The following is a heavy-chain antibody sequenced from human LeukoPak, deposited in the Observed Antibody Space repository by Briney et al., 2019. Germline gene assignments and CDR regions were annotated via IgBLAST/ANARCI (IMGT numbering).Heavy chain of an antibody. V-gene: IGHV3-15*01. CDR3: ATGEQLVPDY. CDR1: GFTFSNAW. D-gene: IGHD6-6*01. Sequence: PGGSLRLSCAASGFTFSNAWMSWVRQAPGKGLEWVGRIKSKTDGGTTDYAAPVKGRFTISRDDSKNTLYLQMNSLRSEDAAVYYCATGEQLVPDYWGQGTLVTVSS. J-gene: IGHJ4*02. CDR2: IKSKTDGGTT.